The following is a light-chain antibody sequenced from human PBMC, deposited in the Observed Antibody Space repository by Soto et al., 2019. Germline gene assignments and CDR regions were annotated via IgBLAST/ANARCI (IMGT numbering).Light chain of an antibody. V-gene: IGKV2-30*01. CDR3: KKGTRWPIT. CDR1: QSLVSSDGNTY. Sequence: DVVMTQSPLSLPVTLGQPASISCRSSQSLVSSDGNTYLNWYQQRPGQPPRRLIYKLSNRDAGVPDRFSGSGSGTDFTLQISSVEAEDVGVYYCKKGTRWPITFGGGTNVEIK. J-gene: IGKJ4*01. CDR2: KLS.